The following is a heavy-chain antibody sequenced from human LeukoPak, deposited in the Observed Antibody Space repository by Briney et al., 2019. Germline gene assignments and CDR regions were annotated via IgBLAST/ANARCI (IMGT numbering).Heavy chain of an antibody. J-gene: IGHJ5*02. CDR2: IYWNDDK. CDR3: AHRPDTAVANNWFDP. Sequence: SGPTLVKPTQTLTLTCTFSGFSLSTSGVGVGWIRQPPGKALEWLALIYWNDDKRYSPSLKSRLTITKDTSKNQVVLTMTNMDPVDTATYYCAHRPDTAVANNWFDPWGQGTLVTVSS. CDR1: GFSLSTSGVG. D-gene: IGHD5-18*01. V-gene: IGHV2-5*01.